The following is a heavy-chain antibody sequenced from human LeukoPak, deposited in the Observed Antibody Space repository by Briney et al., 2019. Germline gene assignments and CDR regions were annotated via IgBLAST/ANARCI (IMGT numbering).Heavy chain of an antibody. CDR2: ISYDGSNK. CDR1: GFTFSSYG. J-gene: IGHJ4*02. D-gene: IGHD2-2*01. CDR3: AKDYAVGSLGS. Sequence: GGSLRLSCAASGFTFSSYGMHWVRQAPGKGLEWVAVISYDGSNKYYADSVKGRFTISRDNSKNTLYLQMNSLRADDTAVYYCAKDYAVGSLGSWGQGTLVTVSS. V-gene: IGHV3-30*18.